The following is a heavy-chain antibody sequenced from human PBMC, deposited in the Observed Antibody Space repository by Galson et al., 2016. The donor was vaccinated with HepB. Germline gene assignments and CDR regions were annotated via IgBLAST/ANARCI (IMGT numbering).Heavy chain of an antibody. CDR1: GFSFSTSF. V-gene: IGHV3-7*01. CDR2: IEQDGSEK. Sequence: SLRLFCAASGFSFSTSFMSWVRQAPGKGLEWVATIEQDGSEKYYVDSVKGRFTISRDNAKNSLYLQMNSLRAEDTAVYYCGRGRMAFGPWGQGTLLTVSS. CDR3: GRGRMAFGP. J-gene: IGHJ5*02. D-gene: IGHD5-24*01.